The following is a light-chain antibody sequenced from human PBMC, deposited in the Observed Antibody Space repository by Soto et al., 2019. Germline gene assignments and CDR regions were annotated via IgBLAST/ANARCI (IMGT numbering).Light chain of an antibody. CDR3: QQYKSYST. CDR2: DAS. Sequence: DIQLTQSPSTLSASVGDRVTLTCRASQSLNSRLAWYQQRPGKAPKLLIYDASTLESGVPSRFSGRGSGTEFTLTINNLQPDDLATYICQQYKSYSTFGRGTKVEIK. V-gene: IGKV1-5*01. J-gene: IGKJ1*01. CDR1: QSLNSR.